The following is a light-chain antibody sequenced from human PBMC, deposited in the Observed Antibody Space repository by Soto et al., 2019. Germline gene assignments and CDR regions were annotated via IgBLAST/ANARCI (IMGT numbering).Light chain of an antibody. V-gene: IGKV1-39*01. CDR3: QPSYSTPRT. CDR2: AAS. J-gene: IGKJ1*01. CDR1: QSISSY. Sequence: DIQMTQSPSSLSASVGDRVTITCRASQSISSYLNWYQQKPGKAPKFLLYAASILQSGVPLRFSGSGSVTDFNITISSLQPEDFATYYGQPSYSTPRTFGQGTKVEIK.